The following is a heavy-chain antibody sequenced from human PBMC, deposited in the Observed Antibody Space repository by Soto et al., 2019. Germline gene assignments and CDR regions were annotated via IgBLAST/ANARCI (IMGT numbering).Heavy chain of an antibody. CDR1: GNAFKSYD. CDR3: ARVFSSSSFKAFDY. J-gene: IGHJ4*02. CDR2: MNPNSGHS. Sequence: ASVKVSCKASGNAFKSYDIHWVRQATGQGLEWLGWMNPNSGHSVPSWKFEGRVRLTSNSSASTTYMELTNLRSDDTAVYYCARVFSSSSFKAFDYWGQGALVTVSS. V-gene: IGHV1-8*01. D-gene: IGHD6-13*01.